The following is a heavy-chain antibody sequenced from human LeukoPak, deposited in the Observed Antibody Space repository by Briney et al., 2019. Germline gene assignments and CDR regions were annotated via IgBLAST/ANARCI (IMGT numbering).Heavy chain of an antibody. CDR1: GGSFSGYY. CDR3: ARAQQQLGYDY. Sequence: KTSETLSLTCAVYGGSFSGYYWSWIRQPPGKGLEWIGEINHSGSTNYNPSLKSRVTISVDTSKNQFSLKLSSVTAADTAVYYCARAQQQLGYDYWGQGTLATVSP. V-gene: IGHV4-34*01. D-gene: IGHD6-13*01. J-gene: IGHJ4*02. CDR2: INHSGST.